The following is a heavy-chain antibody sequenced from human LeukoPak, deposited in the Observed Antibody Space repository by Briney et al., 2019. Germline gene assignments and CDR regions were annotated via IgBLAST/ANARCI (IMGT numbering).Heavy chain of an antibody. J-gene: IGHJ6*02. Sequence: GGSLRLSCAASGFNVNSYYMSWVRQAPGRGLEWVSALSSGDNTHYADSVKGRFTISRDNAKNSLYLQMNSLRAEDTAVYYCAGSQIYYDILTGQFGPSDDYYYGMDVWGQGTTVTVSS. D-gene: IGHD3-9*01. CDR3: AGSQIYYDILTGQFGPSDDYYYGMDV. CDR2: LSSGDNT. CDR1: GFNVNSYY. V-gene: IGHV3-69-1*01.